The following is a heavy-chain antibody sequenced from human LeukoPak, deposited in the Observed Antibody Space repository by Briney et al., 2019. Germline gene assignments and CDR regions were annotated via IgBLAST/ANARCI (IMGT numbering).Heavy chain of an antibody. D-gene: IGHD3-10*01. J-gene: IGHJ4*02. V-gene: IGHV3-15*01. CDR2: VKSKADGGTT. CDR3: TTTPGRGY. CDR1: GFTFSNAW. Sequence: GGSLRLSSAASGFTFSNAWMSWVRQAPGKGLEWVGRVKSKADGGTTDYAAPVKGRFTISRDDSQNTLYLQMDSLKTEDTAVYYCTTTPGRGYWGQGTLVTVSS.